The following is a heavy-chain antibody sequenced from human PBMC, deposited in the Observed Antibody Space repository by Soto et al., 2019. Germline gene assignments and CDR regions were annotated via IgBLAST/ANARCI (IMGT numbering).Heavy chain of an antibody. CDR3: ARGIATGQLDP. J-gene: IGHJ5*02. CDR1: GYTFTRYT. CDR2: TNPDNGNT. Sequence: ASVKVSCKASGYTFTRYTMNWVRQAPGQRLEWMGWTNPDNGNTKSSQKFQDRVIITRDTSASTAYMDLSSLRSEDTAVYYCARGIATGQLDPWGQGTLVTSPQ. V-gene: IGHV1-3*01. D-gene: IGHD2-15*01.